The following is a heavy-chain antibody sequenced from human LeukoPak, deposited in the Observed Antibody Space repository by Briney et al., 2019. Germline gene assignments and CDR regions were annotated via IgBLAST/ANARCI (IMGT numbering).Heavy chain of an antibody. CDR3: ARGYYPDF. CDR2: INSDGSSI. J-gene: IGHJ4*02. Sequence: GGSLRLSCAASGFTFSSYWMHWVRQVPEKRLVWVSRINSDGSSINYADSVKGRFTISRDNAKNTLYLQMDSLRAEDTAVYYCARGYYPDFWGLGTLVIVSS. D-gene: IGHD3-10*01. CDR1: GFTFSSYW. V-gene: IGHV3-74*01.